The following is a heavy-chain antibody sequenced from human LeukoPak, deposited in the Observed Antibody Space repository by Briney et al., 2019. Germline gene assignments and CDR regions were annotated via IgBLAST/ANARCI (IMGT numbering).Heavy chain of an antibody. V-gene: IGHV1-69*13. D-gene: IGHD3-22*01. Sequence: SVKVSCKASVGTFSSYAISGVRQAPGQGLEWMGAIIPIFGTANYAQNFQGRVTITADESTSTAYMELSSLRAEDSAVYSCALTASNYYDTSGIYDYWGQGTLVTVSS. CDR1: VGTFSSYA. CDR2: IIPIFGTA. CDR3: ALTASNYYDTSGIYDY. J-gene: IGHJ4*02.